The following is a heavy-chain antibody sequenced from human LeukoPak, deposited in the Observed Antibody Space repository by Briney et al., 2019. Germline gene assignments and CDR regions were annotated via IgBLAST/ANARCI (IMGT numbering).Heavy chain of an antibody. CDR1: GFTFSSYS. Sequence: SGGSLRLSCAASGFTFSSYSMNWVRQAPGKGLEWVSSISSSSSYIYYADSVKGRFPISRDNAKNTLYLQMNSLRAEDTAVYYCARDLGYPFDYWGQGTLVTVSS. CDR3: ARDLGYPFDY. J-gene: IGHJ4*02. D-gene: IGHD5-12*01. V-gene: IGHV3-21*01. CDR2: ISSSSSYI.